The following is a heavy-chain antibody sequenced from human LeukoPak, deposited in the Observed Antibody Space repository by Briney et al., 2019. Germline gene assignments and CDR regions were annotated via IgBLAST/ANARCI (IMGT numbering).Heavy chain of an antibody. CDR1: GGSISSSSYY. V-gene: IGHV4-39*01. D-gene: IGHD6-13*01. CDR2: IYYSGST. Sequence: KPSETLSLTCTVSGGSISSSSYYWGWIRQPPGKGLEWIGSIYYSGSTYYNPSLKSRVTISVDTSKNQFSLKLSSVTAADTAVYYCARLTSTVAGTPDWGQGTLVTVSS. CDR3: ARLTSTVAGTPD. J-gene: IGHJ4*02.